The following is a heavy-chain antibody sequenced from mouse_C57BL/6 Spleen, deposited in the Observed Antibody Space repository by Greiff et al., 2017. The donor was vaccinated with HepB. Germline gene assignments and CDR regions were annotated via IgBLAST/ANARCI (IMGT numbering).Heavy chain of an antibody. CDR3: ARGGGLDY. V-gene: IGHV1-76*01. Sequence: QVQLKESGAELVRPGASVKLSCKASGYTFTDYYINWVKQRPGQGLEWIARIYPGSGNTYYNEKFKGKATLTAEKSSSTAYMQLSSLTSEDSAVYFCARGGGLDYWGQGTTLTVSS. CDR1: GYTFTDYY. CDR2: IYPGSGNT. J-gene: IGHJ2*01.